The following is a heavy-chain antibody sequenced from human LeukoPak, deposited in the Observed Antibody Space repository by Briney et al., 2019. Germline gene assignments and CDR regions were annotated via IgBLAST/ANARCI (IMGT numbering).Heavy chain of an antibody. V-gene: IGHV3-53*01. CDR1: GFTVSSNY. CDR3: AKTTVPYLTFDY. CDR2: IYSGGST. Sequence: GGSLRLSCAASGFTVSSNYMSWVRQAPGKGLEWVSVIYSGGSTYYADSVKGRFTISRDNSKNTLYLQMNSLRAEDTAVYYCAKTTVPYLTFDYWGQGTLVTVSS. D-gene: IGHD4-11*01. J-gene: IGHJ4*02.